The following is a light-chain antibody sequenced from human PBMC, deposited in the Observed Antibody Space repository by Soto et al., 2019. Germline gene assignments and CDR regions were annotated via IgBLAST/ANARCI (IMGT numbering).Light chain of an antibody. Sequence: EIVLTQSPATLSLSPGERATLSCRASQSVSSYLAWYQQKPGQAPRLLIYDASNRATGIPARFSGSGSGTDFTPAISSLEPEDFAVYYCQQRSNWPALTFSGGTKVEIK. CDR3: QQRSNWPALT. J-gene: IGKJ4*01. V-gene: IGKV3-11*01. CDR2: DAS. CDR1: QSVSSY.